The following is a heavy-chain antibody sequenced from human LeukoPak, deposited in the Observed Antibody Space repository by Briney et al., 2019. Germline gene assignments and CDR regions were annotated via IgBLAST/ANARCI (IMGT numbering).Heavy chain of an antibody. J-gene: IGHJ5*02. V-gene: IGHV3-48*03. CDR1: GFTLSSYE. Sequence: QSGGSLRLSCAASGFTLSSYEMNWVRQAPGKGLEWVSYMSSSGNSKHYADSVKSRFTISRDNAKNSLYLQMNSLRAEDTAVYYCARDGVEFYNWFDPWGQGTLVTVSS. D-gene: IGHD2-21*01. CDR2: MSSSGNSK. CDR3: ARDGVEFYNWFDP.